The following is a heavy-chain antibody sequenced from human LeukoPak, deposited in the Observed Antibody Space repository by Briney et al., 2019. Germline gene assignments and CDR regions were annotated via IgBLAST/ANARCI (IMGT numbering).Heavy chain of an antibody. D-gene: IGHD6-25*01. J-gene: IGHJ4*02. CDR2: INPNSGGT. Sequence: ASVKVSCKASGYTFTGYYMHWVRQAPGQGLEGMGWINPNSGGTNYAQKFQGRVTMTRDTSISTAYMELSRLRSDDTAVYYCARERTPGSGYGVDYWGQGTVVTVSS. V-gene: IGHV1-2*02. CDR1: GYTFTGYY. CDR3: ARERTPGSGYGVDY.